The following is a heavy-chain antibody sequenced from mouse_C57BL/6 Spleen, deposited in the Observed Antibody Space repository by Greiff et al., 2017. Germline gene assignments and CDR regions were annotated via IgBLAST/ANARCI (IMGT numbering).Heavy chain of an antibody. J-gene: IGHJ4*01. V-gene: IGHV1-15*01. CDR2: IDPETGGT. Sequence: VQLQQSGAELVRPGASVTLSCKASGYTFTDYEMHWVKQTPVHGLEWIGAIDPETGGTAYNQKFKGKAILTADKSSSTAYMELRSLTSEDSAVYYCTRSLLRSLYAMDYWGQGTSVTVSS. CDR1: GYTFTDYE. D-gene: IGHD1-1*01. CDR3: TRSLLRSLYAMDY.